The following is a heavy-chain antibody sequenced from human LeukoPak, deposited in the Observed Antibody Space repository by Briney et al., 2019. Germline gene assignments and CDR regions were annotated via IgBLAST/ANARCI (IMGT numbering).Heavy chain of an antibody. CDR2: IWYDGRNK. J-gene: IGHJ6*04. Sequence: PGGSLRLSCAASGFRFSSYAMHWVRQAPGKGLEWVATIWYDGRNKYYGDSVRGRFTISRDNSKNTMYLQVNSLRVEDTAVYYCASSARSASAYHYGLDVWGKGTTVTVSS. CDR3: ASSARSASAYHYGLDV. D-gene: IGHD3-16*01. V-gene: IGHV3-33*01. CDR1: GFRFSSYA.